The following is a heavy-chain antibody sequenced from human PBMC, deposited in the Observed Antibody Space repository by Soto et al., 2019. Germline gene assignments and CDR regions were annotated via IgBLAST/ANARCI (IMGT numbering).Heavy chain of an antibody. J-gene: IGHJ6*02. Sequence: QVQLVQSGAEVKEPGSSVKVSCKASGGTFSSYTISWVRQAAGQGLEWMGRINPFLGIANYAQNFQGRVTITADKSTKTASMEVSGLRSEDKAVYYCARDGVVVTVAAVIVYYYYGMDAWGQGTTVTVSS. D-gene: IGHD2-15*01. CDR2: INPFLGIA. V-gene: IGHV1-69*08. CDR3: ARDGVVVTVAAVIVYYYYGMDA. CDR1: GGTFSSYT.